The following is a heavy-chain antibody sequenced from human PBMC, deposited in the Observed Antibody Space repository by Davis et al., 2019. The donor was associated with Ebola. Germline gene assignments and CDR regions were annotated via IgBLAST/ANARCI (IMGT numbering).Heavy chain of an antibody. CDR2: ISYDGSNK. CDR3: ARDGGSSSEYYYYYYMDV. J-gene: IGHJ6*03. D-gene: IGHD6-6*01. CDR1: GFTFSSYA. Sequence: GGSLRLSCAASGFTFSSYAMHWVRQAPGKGLEWVAVISYDGSNKYYADSVKGRFTISRDNSKNTLYLQMNSLRAEDTAVYYCARDGGSSSEYYYYYYMDVWGKGTTVTVSS. V-gene: IGHV3-30-3*01.